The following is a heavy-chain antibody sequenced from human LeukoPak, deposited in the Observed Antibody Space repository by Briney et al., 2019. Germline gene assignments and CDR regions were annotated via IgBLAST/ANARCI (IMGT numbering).Heavy chain of an antibody. CDR3: ATEGKMVRGVYTDY. J-gene: IGHJ4*02. CDR1: GYTFTSYG. Sequence: ASVKVSCKASGYTFTSYGISWVRQAPGQGLEWMGRFDPEDGETIYAQKFQGRVIMTADTSTDTVYMELSSLRSEDTAVYYCATEGKMVRGVYTDYWGQGTLVTVSS. D-gene: IGHD3-10*01. V-gene: IGHV1-24*01. CDR2: FDPEDGET.